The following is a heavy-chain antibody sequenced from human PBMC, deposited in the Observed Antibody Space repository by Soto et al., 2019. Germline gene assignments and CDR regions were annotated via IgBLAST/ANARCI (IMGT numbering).Heavy chain of an antibody. CDR3: AGARYYDFWSGSDYGMGV. V-gene: IGHV4-4*02. J-gene: IGHJ6*02. Sequence: PSETLSLTCAVSGGSITSSNWWSWVRRPPGKGLEWIGEIYPSGNVNSNPLLKSRVTISVDKAKNQFSLKMTSVTAADTAVYYCAGARYYDFWSGSDYGMGVWGQGTTVTVSS. D-gene: IGHD3-3*01. CDR2: IYPSGNV. CDR1: GGSITSSNW.